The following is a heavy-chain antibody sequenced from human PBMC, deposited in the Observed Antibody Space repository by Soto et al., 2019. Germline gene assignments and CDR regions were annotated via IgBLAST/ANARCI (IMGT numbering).Heavy chain of an antibody. Sequence: EVQLVESGGGLVQPGGSLRLSCAASGFTVSSNYMSWVRQAPGKGLEWVSVIYSGGSTYYADSVKGRFTISRHNSKNTLYLQMNSLRAEDTAVYYCARVRSSPPGYSSGWSPPDALDIWCQGTMVTVSS. J-gene: IGHJ3*02. CDR2: IYSGGST. CDR1: GFTVSSNY. CDR3: ARVRSSPPGYSSGWSPPDALDI. V-gene: IGHV3-53*04. D-gene: IGHD6-19*01.